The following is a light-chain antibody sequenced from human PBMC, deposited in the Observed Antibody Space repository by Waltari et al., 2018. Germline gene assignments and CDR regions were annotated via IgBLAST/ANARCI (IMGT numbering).Light chain of an antibody. Sequence: EIVLTQSPATLSLSPGERATLSCRASQNIGSYLAWYQQKPGQPPRVLIYDASTRATGIPARFSGSGSGADFALTISSLEPDDFAVYYCQQRSNWPRTFGLGTKLEIK. V-gene: IGKV3-11*01. CDR2: DAS. CDR1: QNIGSY. J-gene: IGKJ2*01. CDR3: QQRSNWPRT.